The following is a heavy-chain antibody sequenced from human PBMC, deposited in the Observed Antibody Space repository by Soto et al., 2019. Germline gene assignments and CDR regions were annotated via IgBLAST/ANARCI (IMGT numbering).Heavy chain of an antibody. J-gene: IGHJ4*02. CDR3: ARGYSYLKVDY. Sequence: SETLSLTCTVSGFSISSSSYYWGWIRQPPGKGLEWIGSIYYSGSTYYNPSLKSRVTISVDTSKNQFSLKLSSVTAADTAVYYCARGYSYLKVDYWGQGTLVTVSS. CDR2: IYYSGST. CDR1: GFSISSSSYY. D-gene: IGHD5-18*01. V-gene: IGHV4-39*01.